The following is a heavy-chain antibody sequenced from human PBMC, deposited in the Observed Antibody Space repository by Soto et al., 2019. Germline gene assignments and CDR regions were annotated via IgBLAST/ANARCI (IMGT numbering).Heavy chain of an antibody. CDR2: ISSSSTHI. Sequence: GGSLRLSCAASGFTLSSYSMNWVRQASGKGLEWVASISSSSTHIYYADSVKGRFTISRDNARNSLYLQMNSLRAEDTAVYYCVRERGLSSFYGMDVWGQGTTVTVAS. CDR3: VRERGLSSFYGMDV. D-gene: IGHD2-21*02. V-gene: IGHV3-21*01. J-gene: IGHJ6*02. CDR1: GFTLSSYS.